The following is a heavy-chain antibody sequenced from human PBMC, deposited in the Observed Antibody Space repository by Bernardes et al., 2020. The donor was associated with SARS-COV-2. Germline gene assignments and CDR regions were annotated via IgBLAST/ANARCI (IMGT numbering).Heavy chain of an antibody. CDR3: ARWRDFGSGSYYDF. V-gene: IGHV1-2*04. J-gene: IGHJ4*02. CDR2: INPRSGDT. CDR1: GYKFIAYY. D-gene: IGHD3-10*01. Sequence: ASVKVSCKTSGYKFIAYYIPWVRQVPGQGLEWMGWINPRSGDTNATQKFQGWVTLTRDTSANTAYMEFSRLRSDDTAVYYCARWRDFGSGSYYDFWGQGTLVTVSS.